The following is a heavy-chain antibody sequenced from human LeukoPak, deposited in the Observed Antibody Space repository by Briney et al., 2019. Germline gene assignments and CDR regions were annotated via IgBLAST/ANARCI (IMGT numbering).Heavy chain of an antibody. CDR1: GGSISSHY. CDR3: ARGQSSAEVWFDP. Sequence: SETLSLTCTVSGGSISSHYWSWIRQPPGKGLEGIGYIYYSGSTNYNPSLKSRVTISVDTSKNQFSLKLSSVTAADTAVYYCARGQSSAEVWFDPWGQGTLVTVSS. D-gene: IGHD2-15*01. J-gene: IGHJ5*02. V-gene: IGHV4-59*11. CDR2: IYYSGST.